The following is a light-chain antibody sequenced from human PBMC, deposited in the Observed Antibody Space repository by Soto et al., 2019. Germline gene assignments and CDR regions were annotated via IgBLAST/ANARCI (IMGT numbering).Light chain of an antibody. Sequence: QSALTQPASVSGSPGQSITISCTGSSSDVGAYNRVSWYQQSPDTAPKLIIFDVSDRPSGVPDRFSGSKSANTASLTISGLQAEDEADYYCNSYTTKTTYVFGTGTKLTVL. CDR1: SSDVGAYNR. J-gene: IGLJ1*01. V-gene: IGLV2-18*02. CDR2: DVS. CDR3: NSYTTKTTYV.